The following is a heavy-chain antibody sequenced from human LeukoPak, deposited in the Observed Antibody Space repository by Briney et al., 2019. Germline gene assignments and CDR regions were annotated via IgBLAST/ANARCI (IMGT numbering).Heavy chain of an antibody. D-gene: IGHD2-2*01. J-gene: IGHJ6*03. CDR1: GVSISSSSYY. CDR3: ARMFPAAYPDYYYYMDV. CDR2: IYSSGST. V-gene: IGHV4-39*01. Sequence: SETLSLTCNVSGVSISSSSYYWGWIRQPPGKGLEWIGSIYSSGSTYYNSSLKSRVTISIDTSKNQVSLKMSSVTAADTAVYYCARMFPAAYPDYYYYMDVWGKGTTVTVSS.